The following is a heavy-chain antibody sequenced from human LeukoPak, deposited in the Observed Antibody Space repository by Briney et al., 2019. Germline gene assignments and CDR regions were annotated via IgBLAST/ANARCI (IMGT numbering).Heavy chain of an antibody. CDR1: GGSFSGYY. Sequence: SETLSLTCAVYGGSFSGYYCSWIRQPPGKGLEWIGEINHSGSTNYNPSLKSRVTISVDTSKNQFSLKLSSVTAADTAVYYCARLYDYVWGSYRYRMGYFDYWGQGTLVTVSS. CDR3: ARLYDYVWGSYRYRMGYFDY. D-gene: IGHD3-16*02. J-gene: IGHJ4*02. CDR2: INHSGST. V-gene: IGHV4-34*01.